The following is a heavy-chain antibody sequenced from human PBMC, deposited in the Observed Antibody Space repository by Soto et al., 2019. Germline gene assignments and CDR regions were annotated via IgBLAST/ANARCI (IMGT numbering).Heavy chain of an antibody. CDR1: GGSISSYY. CDR2: IYYSGST. V-gene: IGHV4-59*01. J-gene: IGHJ6*02. D-gene: IGHD2-15*01. Sequence: SETLSLTCTVSGGSISSYYWSWIRQPPGKGLEWIGYIYYSGSTNYNPSLKSRVTISVDTSKNQFSLKLSSVTAADTAVYYCARDGLASGGYYYYGMDVWGQGTTVTVS. CDR3: ARDGLASGGYYYYGMDV.